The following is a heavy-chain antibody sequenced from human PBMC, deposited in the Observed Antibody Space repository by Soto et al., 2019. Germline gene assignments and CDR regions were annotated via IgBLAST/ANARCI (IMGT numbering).Heavy chain of an antibody. Sequence: ASVKVSCKASGYTFTSYGISWVRQAPVQGLEWMGWISAYNGHTNYAQKLQVRVTMTTDTSTSTAYLELRSLRSDDTAVYFCARDRRRYYYGSGVDYWGQGTLVTVSS. CDR1: GYTFTSYG. CDR3: ARDRRRYYYGSGVDY. CDR2: ISAYNGHT. J-gene: IGHJ4*02. V-gene: IGHV1-18*01. D-gene: IGHD3-10*01.